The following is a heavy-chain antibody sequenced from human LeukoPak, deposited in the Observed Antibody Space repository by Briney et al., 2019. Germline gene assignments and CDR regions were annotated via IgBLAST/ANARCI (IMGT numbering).Heavy chain of an antibody. D-gene: IGHD4-17*01. V-gene: IGHV3-23*01. CDR2: ISGSGGTT. Sequence: GGSLRLSCAASGFTFNNYAMSWVRQAPGKGLGWVSSISGSGGTTYYADSVKGRFTISRDNSKNTLYLQMNSLRAEDTAVYHCTTTMSLFQNWGQGTLVTVSS. J-gene: IGHJ1*01. CDR1: GFTFNNYA. CDR3: TTTMSLFQN.